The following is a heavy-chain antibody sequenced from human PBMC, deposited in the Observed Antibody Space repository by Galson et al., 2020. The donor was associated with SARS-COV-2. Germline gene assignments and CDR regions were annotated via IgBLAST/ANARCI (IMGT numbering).Heavy chain of an antibody. Sequence: GGSLRLSCAASGFTFSSYDMHWVRQATGKGMEWVSAIGTAGDTYYPGSVKGRFTIFRENAKNSLYLQMNSLRAGDTAVYYCARGAFLYDGSGYYYYMDVWGKGTTVTVSS. CDR3: ARGAFLYDGSGYYYYMDV. V-gene: IGHV3-13*01. CDR2: IGTAGDT. J-gene: IGHJ6*03. D-gene: IGHD3-10*01. CDR1: GFTFSSYD.